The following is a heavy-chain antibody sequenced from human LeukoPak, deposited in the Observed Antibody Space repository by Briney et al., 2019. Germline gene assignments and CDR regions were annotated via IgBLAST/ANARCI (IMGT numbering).Heavy chain of an antibody. D-gene: IGHD6-13*01. CDR2: IYYSGST. J-gene: IGHJ2*01. V-gene: IGHV4-59*01. CDR1: RGSLSSYY. Sequence: SETLSLTRTVSRGSLSSYYWSWIRQPPGKELEWIGYIYYSGSTNYSPSLKSRLTISVDSSKNQFSLKLSSVTAADTAVYYCARTYGSSGLGYFDLWGRGTLVTVSS. CDR3: ARTYGSSGLGYFDL.